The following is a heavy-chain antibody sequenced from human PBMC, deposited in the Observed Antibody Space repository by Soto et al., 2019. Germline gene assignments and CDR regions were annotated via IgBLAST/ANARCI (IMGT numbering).Heavy chain of an antibody. J-gene: IGHJ4*02. V-gene: IGHV4-39*01. CDR1: GGSGTDSGDY. D-gene: IGHD4-17*01. CDR3: VSQRTTVPTQAYFDY. CDR2: VYYRGRS. Sequence: PSETLCLTCTVAGGSGTDSGDYWGWIRQSPGKGLEWIGSVYYRGRSYSKSSVKSRVTISVDTSKNRFSLSLNSVTASDTAVYFCVSQRTTVPTQAYFDYWGPGALVTVSS.